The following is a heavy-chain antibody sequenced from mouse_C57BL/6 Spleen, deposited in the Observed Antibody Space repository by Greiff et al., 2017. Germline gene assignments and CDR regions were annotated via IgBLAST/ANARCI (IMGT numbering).Heavy chain of an antibody. CDR2: IYPGDGDT. D-gene: IGHD1-1*01. J-gene: IGHJ4*01. CDR3: ARSEYYGWDY. V-gene: IGHV1-82*01. CDR1: GYAFSSSW. Sequence: VKLQESGPELVKPGASVKISCKASGYAFSSSWMNWVKQRPGKGLEWIGRIYPGDGDTNYNGKFKGKATLTADKSSSTAYMQLSSLTSEDSAVYFCARSEYYGWDYWGQGTSVTVSS.